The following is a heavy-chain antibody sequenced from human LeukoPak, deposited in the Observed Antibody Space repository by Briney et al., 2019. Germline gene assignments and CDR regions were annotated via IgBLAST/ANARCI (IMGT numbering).Heavy chain of an antibody. V-gene: IGHV3-21*01. D-gene: IGHD3-9*01. CDR2: ISSSSSYI. CDR3: ATSPVGLRYFDWPMGYDY. Sequence: GGSLRLSCAASGFTFSSYSMNWVRQAPGKGLEWVSSISSSSSYIYYADSVKGRFTISRDNAKNSLYLQTNSLRAEDTAVYYCATSPVGLRYFDWPMGYDYWGQGTLVTVSS. J-gene: IGHJ4*02. CDR1: GFTFSSYS.